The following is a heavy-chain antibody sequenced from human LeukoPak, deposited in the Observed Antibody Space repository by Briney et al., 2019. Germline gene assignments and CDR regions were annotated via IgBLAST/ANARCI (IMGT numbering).Heavy chain of an antibody. CDR3: ARCQWLPTGGFYYYGMDV. CDR2: ISSSSSYI. J-gene: IGHJ6*02. CDR1: GFTFSNYS. V-gene: IGHV3-21*01. Sequence: PGGSLRLSCAASGFTFSNYSMNWVRQAPGKGLEWVSPISSSSSYIYYADSVKGRFTISRDNAKNSLYLQMNSLRAEDTAVYYCARCQWLPTGGFYYYGMDVWGQGTTVTVSS. D-gene: IGHD6-19*01.